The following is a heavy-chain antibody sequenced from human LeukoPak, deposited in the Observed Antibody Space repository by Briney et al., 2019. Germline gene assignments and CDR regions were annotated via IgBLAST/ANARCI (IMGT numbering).Heavy chain of an antibody. Sequence: PGGSLRLSCAASRFTFSDFSMNWVRQAPGKGLEWVSSISSSGSTMYYADSVKGRFTISRDNAKNSLYLQMNSLRDEDTAVYYCARDRYYYDSSGYYHDAFDIWGQGTMVTVSS. V-gene: IGHV3-48*02. D-gene: IGHD3-22*01. CDR1: RFTFSDFS. CDR2: ISSSGSTM. CDR3: ARDRYYYDSSGYYHDAFDI. J-gene: IGHJ3*02.